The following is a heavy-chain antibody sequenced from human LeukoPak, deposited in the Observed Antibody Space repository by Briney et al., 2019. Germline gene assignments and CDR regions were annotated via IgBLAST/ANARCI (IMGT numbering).Heavy chain of an antibody. CDR3: VKDRGGDSVFDY. J-gene: IGHJ4*02. CDR2: ISSSGGST. D-gene: IGHD4-17*01. Sequence: GGSLRLSCSASGFAFIRYGMHWVRQAPGKGLEYVSSISSSGGSTNYADSVKGRFTISRDNSKNTLYVDMSSLRPEDTAVYYCVKDRGGDSVFDYWGQGTLVTVSS. CDR1: GFAFIRYG. V-gene: IGHV3-64*05.